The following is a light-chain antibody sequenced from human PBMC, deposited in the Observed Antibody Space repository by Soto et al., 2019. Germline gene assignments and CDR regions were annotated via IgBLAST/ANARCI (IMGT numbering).Light chain of an antibody. Sequence: EILLTQTPGTLSLSPGERATLSCRASQSVSRNYLAWYQQNPGQAPRLLIYGASSRATGIPDRFTGSGSGTDFTLTINRLEPEDFAVYHCQQYGSSPWTFGQGTKVDIK. CDR3: QQYGSSPWT. V-gene: IGKV3-20*01. CDR2: GAS. CDR1: QSVSRNY. J-gene: IGKJ1*01.